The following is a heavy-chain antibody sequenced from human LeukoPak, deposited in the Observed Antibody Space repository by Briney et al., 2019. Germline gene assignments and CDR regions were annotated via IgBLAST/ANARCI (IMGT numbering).Heavy chain of an antibody. J-gene: IGHJ5*02. CDR2: IIPIFGTA. V-gene: IGHV1-69*06. CDR3: ARDRSQYCSGGSCYSGSVGWFDP. Sequence: ASVKVSCKASGGTFSSYAISWVRQAPGQGLEWMGGIIPIFGTANYAQKFQGRVTITADKSTSTAYMELSSLRSEDTAVYYCARDRSQYCSGGSCYSGSVGWFDPWGQGTLVTVSS. CDR1: GGTFSSYA. D-gene: IGHD2-15*01.